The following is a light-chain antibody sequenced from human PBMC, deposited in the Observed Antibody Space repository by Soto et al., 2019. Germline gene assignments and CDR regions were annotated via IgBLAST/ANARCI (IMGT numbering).Light chain of an antibody. Sequence: QSVLTQPPSASGTPGQRVTISCSGSSSNIGSNYVYWYQQVPGTAPKLLIYRNDQRPSGVPDRFSGSKSGTSASLAISGLRSEDEADYYCPAWVHSLSGPVFGGATKLTVL. CDR2: RND. CDR3: PAWVHSLSGPV. CDR1: SSNIGSNY. J-gene: IGLJ2*01. V-gene: IGLV1-47*01.